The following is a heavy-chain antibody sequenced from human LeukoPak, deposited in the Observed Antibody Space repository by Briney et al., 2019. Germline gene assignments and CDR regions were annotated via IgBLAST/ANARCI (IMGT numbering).Heavy chain of an antibody. J-gene: IGHJ4*02. Sequence: ASVKVSCKASGYTFTGYYMHWVRQAPGQGLEWMGWINPNSGGTNYAQKFQGRVTMTRDTSISTAYMELSRLRSDYTAVYYCARALPDYGDYLTTFDYWGQGTLVTVSS. CDR1: GYTFTGYY. V-gene: IGHV1-2*02. CDR2: INPNSGGT. CDR3: ARALPDYGDYLTTFDY. D-gene: IGHD4-17*01.